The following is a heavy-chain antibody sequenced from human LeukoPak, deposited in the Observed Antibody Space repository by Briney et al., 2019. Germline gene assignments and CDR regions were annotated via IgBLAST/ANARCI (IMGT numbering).Heavy chain of an antibody. D-gene: IGHD2-21*02. V-gene: IGHV4-30-4*07. Sequence: TLSLTCAVSGGSISSGGYSWSWIRQPPGKGLEWIGYIYYSGSTYYNSSLKSRVTISVDTSKNQFSLELSSVTAADTAIYYCARRKGDRDRFPYYYYMDVWGKGTTVTISS. J-gene: IGHJ6*03. CDR3: ARRKGDRDRFPYYYYMDV. CDR2: IYYSGST. CDR1: GGSISSGGYS.